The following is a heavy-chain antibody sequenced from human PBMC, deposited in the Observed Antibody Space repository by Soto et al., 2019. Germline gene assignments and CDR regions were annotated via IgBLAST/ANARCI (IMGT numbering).Heavy chain of an antibody. D-gene: IGHD6-13*01. CDR1: GFTFSSYS. Sequence: PGGSLRLSCAASGFTFSSYSMNWVRQAPGKGLEWVSSISSSSSYIYYADSVKGRFTISRDNAKNSLYLQMNSLRAEDTAVYYCARVVSIAAAGTGAWAYYYYYGMDVWGQGTTVTVSS. J-gene: IGHJ6*02. V-gene: IGHV3-21*01. CDR3: ARVVSIAAAGTGAWAYYYYYGMDV. CDR2: ISSSSSYI.